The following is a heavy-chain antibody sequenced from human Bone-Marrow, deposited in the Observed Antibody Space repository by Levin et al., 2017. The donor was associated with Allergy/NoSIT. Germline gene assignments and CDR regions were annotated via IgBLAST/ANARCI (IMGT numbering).Heavy chain of an antibody. Sequence: ASVKVSCKASRYIFTGYFIHWVRQAPGQGLEWMGRINCYTGDTKFAQEFQDRVTVTRETSITTAYMELSSLTSDDTALYYCARHLDGTGYFDYWGQGTRVTVSS. CDR2: INCYTGDT. V-gene: IGHV1-2*02. CDR3: ARHLDGTGYFDY. D-gene: IGHD3/OR15-3a*01. CDR1: RYIFTGYF. J-gene: IGHJ4*02.